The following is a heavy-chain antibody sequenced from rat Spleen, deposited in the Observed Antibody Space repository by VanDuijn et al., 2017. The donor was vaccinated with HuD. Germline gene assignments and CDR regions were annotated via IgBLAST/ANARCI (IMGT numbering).Heavy chain of an antibody. Sequence: EVQLVESGGGLVQPGRSLKLSCAASGFTFSDYGVAWVRQAPTTGLEWVATISYGDSSGHSGTYYRDSVRGRFTISRDNARSTLYLRMDNLRSEDTATYYCARAGYLRDWYFDFWGPGTMVTVSS. CDR3: ARAGYLRDWYFDF. D-gene: IGHD2-2*01. CDR1: GFTFSDYG. J-gene: IGHJ1*01. V-gene: IGHV5-29*01. CDR2: ISYGDSSGHSGT.